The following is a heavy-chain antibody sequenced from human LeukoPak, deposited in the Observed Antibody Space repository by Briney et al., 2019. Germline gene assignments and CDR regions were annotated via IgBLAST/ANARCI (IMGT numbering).Heavy chain of an antibody. V-gene: IGHV4-34*01. Sequence: SETLSLTCTVSGGSISSYYWSWIRQPPGKGLEWIGEINHSGSTNYNPSLKSRVTISVDTSKNQFSLKLSSVTAADTAVYYCARTPGRSSLWGQGTLVTVSS. CDR3: ARTPGRSSL. CDR2: INHSGST. CDR1: GGSISSYY. J-gene: IGHJ4*02. D-gene: IGHD3-10*01.